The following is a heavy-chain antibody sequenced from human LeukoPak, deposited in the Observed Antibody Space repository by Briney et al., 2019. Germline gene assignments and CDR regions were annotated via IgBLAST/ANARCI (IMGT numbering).Heavy chain of an antibody. V-gene: IGHV1-24*01. CDR2: FDPEDGET. Sequence: ASVKVSCKVSGYTLTELSMHWVRQAPGKGLEWMGGFDPEDGETIYAQKFQGRVTMTGDTSTDTAYMELSSLRSEDTAVYYCATANSGYDFDYWGQGTLVTVSS. J-gene: IGHJ4*02. D-gene: IGHD5-12*01. CDR3: ATANSGYDFDY. CDR1: GYTLTELS.